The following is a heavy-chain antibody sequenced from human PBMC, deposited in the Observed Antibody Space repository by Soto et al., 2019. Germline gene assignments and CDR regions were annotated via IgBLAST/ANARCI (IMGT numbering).Heavy chain of an antibody. Sequence: QVQLQESGPGLVKPSQTLSLICTVHGVSINSGGYYWTWIRQHPGKVLEWIGHIYQNGSAYYNPSLKGRVTMSVDTSNNQCSLKLTSVTAADTAVYYCARTARATVTMVGYSYYEMGVWGQGTTVTFS. D-gene: IGHD4-17*01. CDR1: GVSINSGGYY. J-gene: IGHJ6*02. V-gene: IGHV4-31*03. CDR3: ARTARATVTMVGYSYYEMGV. CDR2: IYQNGSA.